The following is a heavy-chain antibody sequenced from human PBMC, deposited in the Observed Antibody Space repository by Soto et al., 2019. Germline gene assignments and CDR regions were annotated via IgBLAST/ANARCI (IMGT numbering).Heavy chain of an antibody. J-gene: IGHJ4*02. D-gene: IGHD4-17*01. CDR3: AKDFTPDGYWDFDY. Sequence: EVQLLESGGGLVQPGGSLRLSCAASGFTFSTYTMSWVRQAPGKGLEWVSAVLQTESMTYYADSVKGRFTISRANSKNTLYLQMNNLRVEDTAVYYCAKDFTPDGYWDFDYWGQGTLVTVSS. CDR2: VLQTESMT. V-gene: IGHV3-23*01. CDR1: GFTFSTYT.